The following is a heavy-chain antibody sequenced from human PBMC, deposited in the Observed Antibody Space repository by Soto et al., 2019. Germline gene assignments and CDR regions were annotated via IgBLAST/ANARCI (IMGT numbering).Heavy chain of an antibody. V-gene: IGHV2-70*04. CDR1: VFSLSTSGMR. Sequence: SGPTLVNRTQTLTLTCTFSVFSLSTSGMRVSWIRQPPGKALEWLARIDWDDDKFYSTSLKTRLTISKDTSKNQVVLTMTNMDPVDTATYYCARTHCSSTSCYIGSWFDPWGEGTLVTAPQ. D-gene: IGHD2-2*02. J-gene: IGHJ5*02. CDR2: IDWDDDK. CDR3: ARTHCSSTSCYIGSWFDP.